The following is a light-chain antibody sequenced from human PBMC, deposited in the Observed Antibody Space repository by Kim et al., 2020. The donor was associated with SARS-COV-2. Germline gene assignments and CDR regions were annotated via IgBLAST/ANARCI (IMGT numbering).Light chain of an antibody. CDR1: QGVLYTSNNRNY. V-gene: IGKV4-1*01. Sequence: TINCKSSQGVLYTSNNRNYLAWYQQRPGQPPKLLIYWASTRESGVPDRFSGSGSGTDFTLTISSLQAEDVAVYYCQQYYSTLTWTFGQGTKVEIK. J-gene: IGKJ1*01. CDR3: QQYYSTLTWT. CDR2: WAS.